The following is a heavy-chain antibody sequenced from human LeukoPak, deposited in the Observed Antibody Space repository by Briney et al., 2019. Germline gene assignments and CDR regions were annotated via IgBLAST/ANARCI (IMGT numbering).Heavy chain of an antibody. V-gene: IGHV3-30*02. J-gene: IGHJ4*02. CDR1: GFTFSSYG. Sequence: PGGSLRLSCAASGFTFSSYGMHWVRQAPGKGLEWVAYIRYDGSIKYYADSVKGRFTMSRDNLKNTLYLQVNSLTTEDTAVYYCARSIIQWGATDSWGQGTLVTVSS. CDR3: ARSIIQWGATDS. D-gene: IGHD1-26*01. CDR2: IRYDGSIK.